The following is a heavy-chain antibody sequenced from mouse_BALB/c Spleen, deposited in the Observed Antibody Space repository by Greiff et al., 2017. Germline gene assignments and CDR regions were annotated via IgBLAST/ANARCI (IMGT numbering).Heavy chain of an antibody. J-gene: IGHJ4*01. D-gene: IGHD1-1*02. Sequence: EVQLQQSGPGLVKPSQTVSLTCTVTGISITTGNYRWSWIRQFPGNKLEWIGYIYYSGTITYNPSLTSRTTITRDTSKNQFFLEMNSLTAEDTATYYCARDGNYAMDYWGQGTSVTVSS. V-gene: IGHV3-5*02. CDR1: GISITTGNYR. CDR3: ARDGNYAMDY. CDR2: IYYSGTI.